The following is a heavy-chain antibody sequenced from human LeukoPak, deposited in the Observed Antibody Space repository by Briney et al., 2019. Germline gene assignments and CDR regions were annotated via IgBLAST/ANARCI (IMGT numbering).Heavy chain of an antibody. CDR2: INPNSGGT. CDR1: GYTFTGYY. Sequence: GASMKVSCKASGYTFTGYYMHWVRQAPGQGLEWMGWINPNSGGTNYAQKLQGRVTMTRDTSISTAYMELSRLRSDDTAVYYCARDYSDYDFWSGYIPRGYYYYMDVWGKGTTVTVSS. CDR3: ARDYSDYDFWSGYIPRGYYYYMDV. V-gene: IGHV1-2*02. D-gene: IGHD3-3*01. J-gene: IGHJ6*03.